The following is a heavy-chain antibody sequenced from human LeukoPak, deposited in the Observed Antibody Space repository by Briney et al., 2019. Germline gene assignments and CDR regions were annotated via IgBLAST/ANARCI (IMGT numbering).Heavy chain of an antibody. D-gene: IGHD2-15*01. J-gene: IGHJ4*02. Sequence: ASVKVSCKASGYTFTSYAMNWVRQAPGQGLEWMGWINTNTGNPTYAQGFTGRFVFSLDTSVSTAYLQISSLKAEDTAVYYCASMTCSGGSCYLYYFDYWGQGTLVTVSS. CDR2: INTNTGNP. CDR3: ASMTCSGGSCYLYYFDY. V-gene: IGHV7-4-1*02. CDR1: GYTFTSYA.